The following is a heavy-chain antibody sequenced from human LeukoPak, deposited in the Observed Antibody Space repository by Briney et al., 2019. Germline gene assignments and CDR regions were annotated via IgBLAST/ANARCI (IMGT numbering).Heavy chain of an antibody. J-gene: IGHJ4*02. V-gene: IGHV1-18*01. CDR1: GYTFTSYG. Sequence: ASVKVSCKASGYTFTSYGISWVRQAPGQGLEWMGWISAYNGNTNYAQKLRGRVTMTTDTSTSTAYMELRSLRSDDTAVYYCARDHGGIWFGELPPVNFDYWGQGTLVTVSS. D-gene: IGHD3-10*01. CDR3: ARDHGGIWFGELPPVNFDY. CDR2: ISAYNGNT.